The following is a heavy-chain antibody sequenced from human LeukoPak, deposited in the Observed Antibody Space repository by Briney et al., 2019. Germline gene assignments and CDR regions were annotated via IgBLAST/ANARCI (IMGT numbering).Heavy chain of an antibody. CDR3: ARDFQYYDILTGYFYSRWFDP. CDR2: IYYSGST. CDR1: GGSISSSSYY. Sequence: PSETLSLTCTVSGGSISSSSYYWGWIRQPPGKGLEGIGSIYYSGSTYYNPSLKSRVTISVDTSKNQFSLKLSSVTAADTAVYYCARDFQYYDILTGYFYSRWFDPWGQGTLVTVSS. V-gene: IGHV4-39*07. D-gene: IGHD3-9*01. J-gene: IGHJ5*02.